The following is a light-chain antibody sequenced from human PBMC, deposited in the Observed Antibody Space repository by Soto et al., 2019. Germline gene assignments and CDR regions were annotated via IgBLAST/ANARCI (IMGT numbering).Light chain of an antibody. CDR1: QSIASSY. J-gene: IGKJ2*01. Sequence: EIVLTQSPGTLSLSPGERATLSCRASQSIASSYLTWYQHKPGQAPRLLIYGASSRATGIPDRFSGSGSGTDFTLTISRLEPEDFAVYYCQQYGSSSYTLGQGTQLEIK. CDR2: GAS. CDR3: QQYGSSSYT. V-gene: IGKV3-20*01.